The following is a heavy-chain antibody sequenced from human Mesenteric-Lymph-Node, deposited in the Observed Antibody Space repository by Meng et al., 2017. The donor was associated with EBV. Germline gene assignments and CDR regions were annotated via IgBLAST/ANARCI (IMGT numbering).Heavy chain of an antibody. V-gene: IGHV4-34*02. J-gene: IGHJ4*02. CDR2: INHRGST. CDR1: GGSFGGYH. CDR3: AKTGSSGWSDLDY. Sequence: QPQHWGARTLKPSVTLALTCVCTGGSFGGYHWTWIRHSPGKGLEWIGEINHRGSTNYNPSLKSRVTISLDTSKNQISLKLTSVTAADTAVYYCAKTGSSGWSDLDYWGRGILVTVSS. D-gene: IGHD6-19*01.